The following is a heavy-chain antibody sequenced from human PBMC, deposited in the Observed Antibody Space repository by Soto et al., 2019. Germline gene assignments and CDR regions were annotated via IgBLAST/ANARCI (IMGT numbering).Heavy chain of an antibody. CDR3: GRGSTGRGYYYSGMDV. V-gene: IGHV4-34*01. J-gene: IGHJ6*02. CDR2: INQSGGT. D-gene: IGHD4-4*01. Sequence: QVHLQLLGARQLKPSETLSLTCTVHGGSFSGNFGSWLRQAPGKGMEWIGEINQSGGTNSNPSLMSRVTISVDTSQNQFSLKGNSATAAETAVYYCGRGSTGRGYYYSGMDVWGQGTTVTVSS. CDR1: GGSFSGNF.